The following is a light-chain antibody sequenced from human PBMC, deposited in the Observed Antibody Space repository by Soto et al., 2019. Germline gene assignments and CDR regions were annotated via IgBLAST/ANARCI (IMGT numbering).Light chain of an antibody. Sequence: EIVLTQSPGTLSLSPGERATLSCRASQSVGSAYLAWYQHKPGQAPRLLIYGASSMATGIPDRISGSGSGTDFPLTISRLEPEDFAVYYCQQYGSSRWTFGQGPKVEAK. J-gene: IGKJ1*01. CDR3: QQYGSSRWT. V-gene: IGKV3-20*01. CDR2: GAS. CDR1: QSVGSAY.